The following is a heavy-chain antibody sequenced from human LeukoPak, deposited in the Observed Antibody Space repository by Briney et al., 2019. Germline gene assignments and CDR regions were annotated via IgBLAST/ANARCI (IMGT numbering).Heavy chain of an antibody. V-gene: IGHV4-34*01. CDR1: GFTVSTNF. CDR2: INHSGST. J-gene: IGHJ6*03. D-gene: IGHD6-13*01. CDR3: ARGIAAAGHYYYYMDV. Sequence: GSLRLSCVVSGFTVSTNFMSWVRQPPGKGLEWIGEINHSGSTNYNPSLKSRVTISVDTSKNQFSLKLSSVTAADTAVYYCARGIAAAGHYYYYMDVWGKGTTVTVSS.